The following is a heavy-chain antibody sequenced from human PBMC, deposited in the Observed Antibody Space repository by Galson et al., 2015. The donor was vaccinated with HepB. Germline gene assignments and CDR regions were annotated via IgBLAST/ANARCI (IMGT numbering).Heavy chain of an antibody. V-gene: IGHV4-59*01. Sequence: TLSLAYTLAAGSIPNYYWNWIRQPPGKGLEYIGYVYYVVSSTSNPSLRTRATTLVDTSKNQFSLKLNSVTAADTAGYYCARGKFYDMLSGYYAYYGMDVWGQGTMVTVSS. CDR1: AGSIPNYY. CDR3: ARGKFYDMLSGYYAYYGMDV. CDR2: VYYVVSS. J-gene: IGHJ6*02. D-gene: IGHD3-9*01.